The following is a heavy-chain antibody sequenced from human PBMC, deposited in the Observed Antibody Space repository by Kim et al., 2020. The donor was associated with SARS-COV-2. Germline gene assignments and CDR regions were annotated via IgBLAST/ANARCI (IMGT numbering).Heavy chain of an antibody. J-gene: IGHJ4*02. CDR3: ARGSPTSWVATNYFDY. Sequence: GESLKISCKGSGYSFTSYWIGWVRQMPGKGLDGMGTIYPGDSVTRYSPSFQGQVTISADKSISTAYLQWSSLKASDTAMYYCARGSPTSWVATNYFDYWGQGTLVTVSS. D-gene: IGHD2-15*01. V-gene: IGHV5-51*01. CDR1: GYSFTSYW. CDR2: IYPGDSVT.